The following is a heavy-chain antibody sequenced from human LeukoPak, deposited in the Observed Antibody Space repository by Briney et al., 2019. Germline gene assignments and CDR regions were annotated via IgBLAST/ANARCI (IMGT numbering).Heavy chain of an antibody. CDR1: GFIFRDYS. CDR2: ISGSGGST. V-gene: IGHV3-23*01. J-gene: IGHJ1*01. Sequence: PGGSLRLSCVASGFIFRDYSMSWVRQAPGKGLEWVSAISGSGGSTYYADSVKGRFTISRDNSKNTLYLQMNSLRAEDTAVYYCAKAPAHNDYGDYDVTRIAEYFQHWGQGTLVTVSS. CDR3: AKAPAHNDYGDYDVTRIAEYFQH. D-gene: IGHD4-17*01.